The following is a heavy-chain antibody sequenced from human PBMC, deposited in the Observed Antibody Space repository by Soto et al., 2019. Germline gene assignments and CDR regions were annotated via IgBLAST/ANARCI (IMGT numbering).Heavy chain of an antibody. V-gene: IGHV4-59*01. D-gene: IGHD1-1*01. J-gene: IGHJ5*02. Sequence: SETLSLTCTVSGGSLSSYYWTWIRQSPGKGLEWIGYVYFSGNTNYNPSLKSRVTISIDTSKNQFSLRLASVTAADTATYYCAKDPPSPWTANWVDPWGTGTLVTVSS. CDR2: VYFSGNT. CDR3: AKDPPSPWTANWVDP. CDR1: GGSLSSYY.